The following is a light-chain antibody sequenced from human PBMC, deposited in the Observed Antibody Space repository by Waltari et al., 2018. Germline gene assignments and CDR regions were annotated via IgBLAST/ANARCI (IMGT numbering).Light chain of an antibody. CDR1: EIIGNR. V-gene: IGKV1-39*01. J-gene: IGKJ1*01. CDR2: AAS. Sequence: DIQLTQSPSSLSASVGYRVSITCRTSEIIGNRLNWYQQRPGKAPKLLIYAASTLQSGVPSRFTGSGSGTDFTLTISSLQPEDFATYYCQQSYTTPRTYKNPRTFGQGTQVEIK. CDR3: QQSYTTPRTYKNPRT.